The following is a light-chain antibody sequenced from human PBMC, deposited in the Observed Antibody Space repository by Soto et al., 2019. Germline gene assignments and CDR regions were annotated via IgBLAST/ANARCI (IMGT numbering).Light chain of an antibody. J-gene: IGLJ1*01. V-gene: IGLV2-14*01. CDR3: GSYTSISYV. Sequence: QSVLAQPASVSGSPGQSITISCTGTSSDVGVYNYVSWYQQHPGKAPKLLIFDVSNRPSGVSNRFSGSKSGNTASLTISGLQAEDEADYYCGSYTSISYVFGTGTKVTVL. CDR1: SSDVGVYNY. CDR2: DVS.